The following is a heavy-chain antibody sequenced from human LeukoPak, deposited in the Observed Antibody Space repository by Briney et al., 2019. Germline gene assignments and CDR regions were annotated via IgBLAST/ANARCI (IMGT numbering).Heavy chain of an antibody. Sequence: GGSLRLSCEASGFTFSSYYMSWVRQAPGKGLEWVADIKQSGSENYYVGPVKGQFTIPRDNAKNSLYLKMNSLRAEETAVYYCARYSAAARTGSWFDPWGHGTLGTVSS. CDR1: GFTFSSYY. CDR2: IKQSGSEN. CDR3: ARYSAAARTGSWFDP. D-gene: IGHD6-13*01. V-gene: IGHV3-7*01. J-gene: IGHJ5*02.